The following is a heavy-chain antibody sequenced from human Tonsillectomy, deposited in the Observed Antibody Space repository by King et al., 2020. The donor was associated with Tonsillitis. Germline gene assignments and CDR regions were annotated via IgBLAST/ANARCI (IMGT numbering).Heavy chain of an antibody. CDR1: GYTFTGYY. V-gene: IGHV1-2*02. Sequence: QLVQSGAEVKKPGASVKVSCKASGYTFTGYYIHWVRQAPGQGLEGMGGINPNSGGTDYAQKFQGRVTMTRDTFITTAYMDLSRLRSDDTALYYCARARGGSYLFAYWGQGTLVTVSS. CDR3: ARARGGSYLFAY. J-gene: IGHJ4*02. D-gene: IGHD1-26*01. CDR2: INPNSGGT.